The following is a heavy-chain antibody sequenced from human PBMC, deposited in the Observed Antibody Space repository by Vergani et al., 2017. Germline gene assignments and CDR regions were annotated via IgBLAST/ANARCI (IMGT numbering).Heavy chain of an antibody. CDR2: ISYDGSNK. CDR3: ARDFLNWGSLPDY. D-gene: IGHD7-27*01. Sequence: QVQLVESGGGVVQPGRSLRLSCGASGFTFSSYAMHWVRQAPGKGLEWVAVISYDGSNKYYADSVKGRFTISRDNSKNTLYLQMNSLRAEDTAVYYCARDFLNWGSLPDYWGQGTLVTVSS. V-gene: IGHV3-30-3*01. CDR1: GFTFSSYA. J-gene: IGHJ4*02.